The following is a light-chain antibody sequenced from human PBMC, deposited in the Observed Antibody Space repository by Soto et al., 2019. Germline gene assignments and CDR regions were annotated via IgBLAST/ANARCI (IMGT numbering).Light chain of an antibody. V-gene: IGLV1-40*01. CDR2: GNS. Sequence: QSVLTQPPSVSGPPGQRVTISCTGTSPNTGAGYDVHWYQQLPGTAPKLLIYGNSNRPSGVPDRFSGSKSGTSASLAITGLQAEDEADYYCQSYDSSLSGSGVVFGGGTKLTVL. CDR1: SPNTGAGYD. CDR3: QSYDSSLSGSGVV. J-gene: IGLJ2*01.